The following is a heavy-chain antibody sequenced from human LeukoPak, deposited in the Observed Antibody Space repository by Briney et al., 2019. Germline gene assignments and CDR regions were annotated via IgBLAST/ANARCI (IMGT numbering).Heavy chain of an antibody. V-gene: IGHV1-18*01. CDR3: ARTRPTDSYASGSVNWFDP. D-gene: IGHD3-10*01. J-gene: IGHJ5*02. CDR1: GYTFTSYD. Sequence: ASVKVSCKASGYTFTSYDITWVRQAPGQGLEWMGWISAYNGNTNYAQKLQGRVTMTTDTSTSTAYMELRSLRSDDTAVYYCARTRPTDSYASGSVNWFDPWGQGTLVTVSS. CDR2: ISAYNGNT.